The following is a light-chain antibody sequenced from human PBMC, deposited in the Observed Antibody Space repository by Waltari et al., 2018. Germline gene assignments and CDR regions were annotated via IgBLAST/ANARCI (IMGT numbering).Light chain of an antibody. CDR2: AQN. CDR3: CCRDTGISHLVI. V-gene: IGLV3-19*01. J-gene: IGLJ2*01. Sequence: SSELSHDPDVSVALGQTLPIPYQGSSLRSYYARWYRQQSGQAPVLVIYAQNHRPSGFPVRFCGSVSRNTDSVTITGAQAEDEDDDDCCCRDTGISHLVIFGGGTKLTVL. CDR1: SLRSYY.